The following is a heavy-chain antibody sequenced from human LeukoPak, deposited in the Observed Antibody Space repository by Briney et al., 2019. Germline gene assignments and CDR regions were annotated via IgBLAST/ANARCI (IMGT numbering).Heavy chain of an antibody. CDR1: GFSFSSYS. Sequence: PGGSLRLSCAASGFSFSSYSMHWVRQAPGKGLEWVSSMGSITSYKYHADSVKGRFTISRDNAKNSLYLQMNSLRAEDTAVYYCAREVVVVVAATRVDWFDPWGQGTLVTVSS. J-gene: IGHJ5*02. D-gene: IGHD2-15*01. V-gene: IGHV3-21*01. CDR2: MGSITSYK. CDR3: AREVVVVVAATRVDWFDP.